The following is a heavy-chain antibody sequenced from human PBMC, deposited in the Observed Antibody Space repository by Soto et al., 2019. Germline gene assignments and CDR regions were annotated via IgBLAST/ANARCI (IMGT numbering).Heavy chain of an antibody. Sequence: SVKVSCNASGGTFSSYAISWVRPAPGQGLEWMGGIIPIFGTANYAQKFQGRVTITADESKSTAYMELSSLRSDDTAVYYCARGQVNYYESSGPRTYYFDYWGQGTLVTVSS. CDR1: GGTFSSYA. CDR2: IIPIFGTA. D-gene: IGHD3-22*01. V-gene: IGHV1-69*13. J-gene: IGHJ4*02. CDR3: ARGQVNYYESSGPRTYYFDY.